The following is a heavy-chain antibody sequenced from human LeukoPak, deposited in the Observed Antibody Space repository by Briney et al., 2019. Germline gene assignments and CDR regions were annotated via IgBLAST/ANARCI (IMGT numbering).Heavy chain of an antibody. Sequence: GGPLRLSCAASGFTFNSYWMSWVRQAPGKGLEWVANIKQDGSEKYYVDSVKGRFTISRDNAKNSLYLQMNGLRADDTALYYRTRDAFQSGPWTYRFDYWGQGTLVTVSS. CDR2: IKQDGSEK. J-gene: IGHJ4*02. CDR1: GFTFNSYW. CDR3: TRDAFQSGPWTYRFDY. D-gene: IGHD3-16*02. V-gene: IGHV3-7*03.